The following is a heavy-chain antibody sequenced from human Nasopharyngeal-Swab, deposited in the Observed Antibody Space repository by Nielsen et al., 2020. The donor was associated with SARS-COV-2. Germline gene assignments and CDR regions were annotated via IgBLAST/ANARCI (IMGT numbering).Heavy chain of an antibody. Sequence: SETLSLTCTVSGDSISTSRYYWDWIRQSPGKGLEWMGTIYYSGSTYHNPSLSGRVTISVDTSKNQFSLKLTSVTAADTAVYYCARKCCDSVNRALGPWGQGTLVTVSS. CDR3: ARKCCDSVNRALGP. CDR2: IYYSGST. V-gene: IGHV4-39*01. CDR1: GDSISTSRYY. J-gene: IGHJ5*02. D-gene: IGHD5/OR15-5a*01.